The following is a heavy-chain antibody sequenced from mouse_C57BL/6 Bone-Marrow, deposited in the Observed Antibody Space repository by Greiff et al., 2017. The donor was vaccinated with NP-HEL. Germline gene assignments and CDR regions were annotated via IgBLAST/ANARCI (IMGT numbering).Heavy chain of an antibody. CDR1: GYSITSGYY. V-gene: IGHV3-6*01. Sequence: EVKLMESGPGLVKPSQSLSLTCSVTGYSITSGYYWNWIRQFPGNKLEWMGYISYDGSNNYNPSLKNRISITRDTSKNQFFLKLNSVTTEDTATYYCARGGGTYYYGSSYPYWYFDVWGTGTTVTVSS. J-gene: IGHJ1*03. CDR2: ISYDGSN. D-gene: IGHD1-1*01. CDR3: ARGGGTYYYGSSYPYWYFDV.